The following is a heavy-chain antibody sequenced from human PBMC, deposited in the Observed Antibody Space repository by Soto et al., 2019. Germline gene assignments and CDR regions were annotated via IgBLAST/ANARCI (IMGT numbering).Heavy chain of an antibody. J-gene: IGHJ4*02. CDR3: AKGDSNYWYYFDY. CDR2: ISGSGGST. D-gene: IGHD4-4*01. CDR1: GFTFSSYA. Sequence: GGSLRLSCAASGFTFSSYAMSWVRQAPGKGLEWVSTISGSGGSTYYADSVKGRFTISRDNSKNTLYLQMNSLRAEDTAVYYCAKGDSNYWYYFDYWGQGTLVTVSS. V-gene: IGHV3-23*01.